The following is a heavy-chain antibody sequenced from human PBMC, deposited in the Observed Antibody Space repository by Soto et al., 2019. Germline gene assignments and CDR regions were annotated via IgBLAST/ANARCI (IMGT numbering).Heavy chain of an antibody. J-gene: IGHJ6*02. D-gene: IGHD5-12*01. Sequence: QVHLVESGGGVVQPGRSLRLACAVSGFRFSDYGMHWVRQAPGKGLEWVAVISNDGSKKYYGDSVQGRFTISRDDSKSTVYVQMESLKPEDTAVYYCAKTRRGYDMFFYGLDVWGQGTTVTVSS. CDR1: GFRFSDYG. CDR3: AKTRRGYDMFFYGLDV. V-gene: IGHV3-30*18. CDR2: ISNDGSKK.